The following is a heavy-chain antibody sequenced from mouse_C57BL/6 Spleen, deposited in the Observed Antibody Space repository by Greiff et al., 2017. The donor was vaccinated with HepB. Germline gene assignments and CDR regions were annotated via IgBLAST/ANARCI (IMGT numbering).Heavy chain of an antibody. D-gene: IGHD1-1*01. CDR2: IYPGSGST. CDR1: GYTFTSYW. CDR3: ARYYYGSSILFDY. J-gene: IGHJ2*01. Sequence: QVQLQQPGAELVKPGASVKMSCKASGYTFTSYWITWVKQRPGQGLEWIGDIYPGSGSTNYNEKFKSKATLTVDTSSSTAYMQLSSLTCEDSAVYYCARYYYGSSILFDYWGQGTTLTVSS. V-gene: IGHV1-55*01.